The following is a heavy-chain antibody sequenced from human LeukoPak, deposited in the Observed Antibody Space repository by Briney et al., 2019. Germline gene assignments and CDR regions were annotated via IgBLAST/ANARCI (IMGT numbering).Heavy chain of an antibody. D-gene: IGHD2-15*01. CDR3: ARPRCSGGSCYSGWFDP. V-gene: IGHV5-51*01. J-gene: IGHJ5*02. CDR2: IYPGDSDT. Sequence: KVSCKASGYSFTSYWIGWVRQMPGKGLEWMGIIYPGDSDTRYSPSFQGQVTISADKSISTAYLQWSSLKASDTAMYYCARPRCSGGSCYSGWFDPWGQGTLVTVSS. CDR1: GYSFTSYW.